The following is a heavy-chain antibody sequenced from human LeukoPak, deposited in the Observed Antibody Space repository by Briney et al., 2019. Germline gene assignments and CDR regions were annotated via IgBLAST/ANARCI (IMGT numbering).Heavy chain of an antibody. V-gene: IGHV3-43*02. CDR2: ISGDGGST. Sequence: GGSLRLSCAASGFTFDDYAMHWVRQAPGKGLEWVSHISGDGGSTYYADSVKGRFTISRDNSKNSLYLQMNSLGTEDTASYYCAKDILSLVRPGRDYWGQGTMVTVSS. J-gene: IGHJ4*02. CDR3: AKDILSLVRPGRDY. D-gene: IGHD2/OR15-2a*01. CDR1: GFTFDDYA.